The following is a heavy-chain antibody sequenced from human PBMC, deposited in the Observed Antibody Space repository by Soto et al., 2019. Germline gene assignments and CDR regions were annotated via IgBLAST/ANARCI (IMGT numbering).Heavy chain of an antibody. J-gene: IGHJ6*02. D-gene: IGHD1-1*01. CDR2: INGGTGQT. V-gene: IGHV1-3*01. CDR1: GYTFSTHA. CDR3: ARGKGMEENYYYDGLDI. Sequence: ASVKVSCKASGYTFSTHAMHWVRQAPGQSLEWMGWINGGTGQTKHSHRFQDRVSITRDTSASTAHMELSSLRSEDTAVYYCARGKGMEENYYYDGLDIWGQGTTVTVSS.